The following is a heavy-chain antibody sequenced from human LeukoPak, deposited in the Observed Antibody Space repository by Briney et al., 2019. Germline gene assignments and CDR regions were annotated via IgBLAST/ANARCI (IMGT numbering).Heavy chain of an antibody. Sequence: SVKVSCKASGYTFTSYDINWVRQATGQGLEWMGWMNPNSGNTGYAQKFQGRVTMTRNTSISTAYMELSSLRSEDTAVYYCAKAQGAGQWLVSGGFDYWGQGTLVTVSS. CDR3: AKAQGAGQWLVSGGFDY. V-gene: IGHV1-8*01. J-gene: IGHJ4*02. CDR2: MNPNSGNT. CDR1: GYTFTSYD. D-gene: IGHD6-19*01.